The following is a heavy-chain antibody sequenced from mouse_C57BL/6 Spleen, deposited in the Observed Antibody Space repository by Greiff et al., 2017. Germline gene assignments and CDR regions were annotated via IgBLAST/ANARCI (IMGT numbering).Heavy chain of an antibody. V-gene: IGHV5-4*01. D-gene: IGHD2-3*01. CDR3: ARDLFYDGYYYAMDY. J-gene: IGHJ4*01. CDR2: ISDGGSYT. Sequence: EVMLVESGGGLVKPGGSLKLSCAASGFTFSSYAMSWVRQTPEKRLEWVATISDGGSYTYYPDNVKGRFTISRDNAKNNLYLQMSHLKSEDTAMYYCARDLFYDGYYYAMDYWGQGTSVTVSS. CDR1: GFTFSSYA.